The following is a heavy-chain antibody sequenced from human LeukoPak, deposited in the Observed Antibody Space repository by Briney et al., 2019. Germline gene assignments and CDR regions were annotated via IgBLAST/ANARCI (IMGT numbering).Heavy chain of an antibody. CDR3: SRGVIVGAAYFDY. J-gene: IGHJ4*02. CDR2: IKTKTYGRTT. V-gene: IGHV3-49*03. CDR1: GFTFGDHG. Sequence: PGGSLRLSCTTSGFTFGDHGVSWFRQAPGKGPEWISFIKTKTYGRTTEYAASVKGRFTISRDDSTGIAYLQMDSLKPEDTAVYYCSRGVIVGAAYFDYWGQGTLVTVSS. D-gene: IGHD1-26*01.